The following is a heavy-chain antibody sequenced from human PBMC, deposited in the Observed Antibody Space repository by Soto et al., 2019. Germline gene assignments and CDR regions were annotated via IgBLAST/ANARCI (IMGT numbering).Heavy chain of an antibody. V-gene: IGHV1-69*01. CDR2: FIPIFGTG. J-gene: IGHJ4*02. Sequence: QVQLVQSGAEVEKPGSSMRVSCKASGGTFKNYAFSWVRQAPGQGLEWMGGFIPIFGTGNYAEQFQGRVSISADESTKTVYVDLRLLRSDDTAVYYCSGISEFTYGYGLGYYFDSWGQGTLITVSS. D-gene: IGHD5-18*01. CDR1: GGTFKNYA. CDR3: SGISEFTYGYGLGYYFDS.